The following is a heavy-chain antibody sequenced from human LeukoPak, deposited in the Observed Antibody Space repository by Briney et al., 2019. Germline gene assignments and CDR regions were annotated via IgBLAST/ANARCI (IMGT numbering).Heavy chain of an antibody. V-gene: IGHV3-48*01. J-gene: IGHJ6*03. D-gene: IGHD4-23*01. CDR1: GVTFSSYS. CDR2: IRSLSGTI. Sequence: PGGSLRHSCAASGVTFSSYSTNWVRQAPGEGLEWVSYIRSLSGTIYYADSVKGRFTISRDNAKNSLYLQMDSLGAEDTAVYFCARDGDTVLTRGYYYYLDVWGKGTTVTVSS. CDR3: ARDGDTVLTRGYYYYLDV.